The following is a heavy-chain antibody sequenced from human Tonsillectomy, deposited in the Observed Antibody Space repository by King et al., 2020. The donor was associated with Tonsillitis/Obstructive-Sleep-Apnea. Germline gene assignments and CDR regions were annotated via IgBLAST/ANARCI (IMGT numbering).Heavy chain of an antibody. Sequence: VQLVESGGDLVQPGGSLRLSCSASGFTFSSYALLWVRQAPGKGLEYVSSINTIGGSTYYADSVKGRFTISRDDSKSTLYLQMSSLTADDTAVYYCVRDRGRQQLNFDYWGQGTLVTVSS. CDR1: GFTFSSYA. D-gene: IGHD3-10*01. CDR2: INTIGGST. V-gene: IGHV3-64D*06. CDR3: VRDRGRQQLNFDY. J-gene: IGHJ4*02.